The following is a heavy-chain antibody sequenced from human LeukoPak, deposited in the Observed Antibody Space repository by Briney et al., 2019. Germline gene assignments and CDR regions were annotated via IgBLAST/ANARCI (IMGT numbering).Heavy chain of an antibody. CDR1: GGPISSSSYY. CDR2: IYYSGNT. J-gene: IGHJ4*02. Sequence: SETLSLTCTVSGGPISSSSYYWGWIRQPPGKGLGWIGSIYYSGNTYYNPSLKSRVTISVDTSKNQFSLKLSSVTAADTAVYYCARQEVEMATIYYGGDFDYWGQGTLVTVSS. CDR3: ARQEVEMATIYYGGDFDY. V-gene: IGHV4-39*01. D-gene: IGHD5-24*01.